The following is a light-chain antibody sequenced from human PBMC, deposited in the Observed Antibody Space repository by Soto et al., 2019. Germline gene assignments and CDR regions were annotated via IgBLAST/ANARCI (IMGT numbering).Light chain of an antibody. CDR3: ETWASNTYV. CDR1: SGHSSYI. J-gene: IGLJ1*01. CDR2: LEGSGNY. Sequence: QPVLTQSSSASASLGSSVKLTCTLSSGHSSYIIAWHQQQPGKAPRYLMKLEGSGNYNTGSGVPDRFSGSSSGADRYLTISNLQFEDEADYYCETWASNTYVFGTGTKVTVL. V-gene: IGLV4-60*02.